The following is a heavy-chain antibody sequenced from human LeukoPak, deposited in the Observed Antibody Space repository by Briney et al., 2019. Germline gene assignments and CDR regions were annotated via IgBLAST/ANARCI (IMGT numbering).Heavy chain of an antibody. CDR1: GYTFTGYY. J-gene: IGHJ3*02. D-gene: IGHD3-22*01. Sequence: ASVKVSCKASGYTFTGYYMHWVRQAPGQGLEWMGWINPNSGGTNYAQKFQSRVTMTRDTSICTAYMELSRLRSDDTAVYYCARTYDSSFDAFDIWGQGTMVTVSS. CDR3: ARTYDSSFDAFDI. CDR2: INPNSGGT. V-gene: IGHV1-2*02.